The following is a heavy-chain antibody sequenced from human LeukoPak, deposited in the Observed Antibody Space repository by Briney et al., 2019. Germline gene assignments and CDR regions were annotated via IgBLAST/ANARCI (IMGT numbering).Heavy chain of an antibody. CDR3: TRHVLPDY. V-gene: IGHV3-49*03. CDR2: IRSKAYGGTT. D-gene: IGHD3-10*01. CDR1: GFTFGSNA. Sequence: GGSLRLSCGVSGFTFGSNAMSWFRQAPGKGLEWVGFIRSKAYGGTTEYAASVKGRFTISRDDSKSIAYLQMNSLKTEDTAVYYCTRHVLPDYWGQGTLVTVSS. J-gene: IGHJ4*02.